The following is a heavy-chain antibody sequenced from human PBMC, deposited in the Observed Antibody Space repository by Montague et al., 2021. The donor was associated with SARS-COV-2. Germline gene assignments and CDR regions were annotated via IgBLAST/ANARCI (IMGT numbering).Heavy chain of an antibody. CDR3: ARATRVVGSTPAFRY. CDR1: RGSFHIFS. Sequence: SETLSLTCAVYRGSFHIFSWGWIRQSPGNGLEWIGEIDHSGSTKYNPSLESRVTISVDTSKNQFSLNLTSVTAADTAMYYCARATRVVGSTPAFRYWGQGTQVAVSS. V-gene: IGHV4-34*01. J-gene: IGHJ4*02. CDR2: IDHSGST. D-gene: IGHD1-26*01.